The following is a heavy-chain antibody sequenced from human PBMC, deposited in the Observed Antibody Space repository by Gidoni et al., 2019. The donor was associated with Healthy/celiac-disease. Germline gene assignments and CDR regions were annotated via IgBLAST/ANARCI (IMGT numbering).Heavy chain of an antibody. Sequence: QVQLQQWGAGLWKPSEPMSLTGAVSGGSFSGYDWSWIRQPPGQGLEWIGDINHRGSTNYNPPLKSRVTISVDTSKNQFSLKLSSVTAADTAVYYCARGALRPYYFDYWGQGTLVTVSS. J-gene: IGHJ4*02. CDR1: GGSFSGYD. D-gene: IGHD2-15*01. CDR2: INHRGST. V-gene: IGHV4-34*01. CDR3: ARGALRPYYFDY.